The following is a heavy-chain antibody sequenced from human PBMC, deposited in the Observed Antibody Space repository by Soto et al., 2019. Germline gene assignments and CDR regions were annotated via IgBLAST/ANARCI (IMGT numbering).Heavy chain of an antibody. D-gene: IGHD6-19*01. CDR3: AKEGTPLAGTGLDY. CDR2: ISYDGGIQ. J-gene: IGHJ4*02. V-gene: IGHV3-30*18. CDR1: GFTFSSYG. Sequence: QVQLVESGGGVVQPGRSLRLSCAASGFTFSSYGMHWVRQAPGKGLEWVAVISYDGGIQYYADSAKGRFTISRDNSKNTLFLQMNSLRPEDTAVYFCAKEGTPLAGTGLDYWGQGTLLTVSS.